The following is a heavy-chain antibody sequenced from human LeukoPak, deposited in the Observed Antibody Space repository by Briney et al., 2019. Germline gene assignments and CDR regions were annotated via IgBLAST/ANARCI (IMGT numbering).Heavy chain of an antibody. CDR3: ARDWLYDYVWGSYPEPANNWFDP. CDR1: GYSISSGYN. D-gene: IGHD3-16*01. V-gene: IGHV4-38-2*02. CDR2: SYHSGST. J-gene: IGHJ5*02. Sequence: SETLSLICTVSGYSISSGYNWGWSRPPPGKGLEGTGSSYHSGSTYYNPSLKRRVTISGDRAKNQFSLKLSSVTAPDTAVYYCARDWLYDYVWGSYPEPANNWFDPWGQGTLVTVSS.